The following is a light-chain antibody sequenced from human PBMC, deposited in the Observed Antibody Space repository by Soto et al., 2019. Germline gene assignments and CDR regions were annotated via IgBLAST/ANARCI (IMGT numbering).Light chain of an antibody. Sequence: DIQMTQSPSTLSASVGDRVTITCRASQTINNYLNWYQQKPGKAPKCLIYGASSLQSGVSSRFSGRGSGTDYTLTLSSLQPEDFATYFCQQSYDSPPTFGGGTKVEIK. CDR1: QTINNY. CDR3: QQSYDSPPT. V-gene: IGKV1-39*01. J-gene: IGKJ4*01. CDR2: GAS.